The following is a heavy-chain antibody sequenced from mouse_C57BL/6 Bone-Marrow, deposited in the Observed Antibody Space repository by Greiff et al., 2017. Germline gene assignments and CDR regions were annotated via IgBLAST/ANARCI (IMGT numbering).Heavy chain of an antibody. J-gene: IGHJ2*01. Sequence: QVQLQQPGAELVRPGTSVKLSCKASGYTFTSYWMHWVKQRPGQGLEWIGVIDPSDSYTNYNQKFKGKATLTVDTTSSTAYMQLSSLTSEDSAVYYCAKGNYYNNLDYWGQGTTLTVSA. CDR2: IDPSDSYT. D-gene: IGHD2-5*01. CDR3: AKGNYYNNLDY. CDR1: GYTFTSYW. V-gene: IGHV1-59*01.